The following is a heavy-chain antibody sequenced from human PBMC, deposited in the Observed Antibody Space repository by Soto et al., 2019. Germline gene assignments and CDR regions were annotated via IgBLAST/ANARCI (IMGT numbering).Heavy chain of an antibody. D-gene: IGHD6-13*01. CDR3: ARGGGGISSSWYSGNYYYYYGMDV. J-gene: IGHJ6*02. Sequence: PGGSLRLSCAASGFTFSSYWMHWVRQAPGKGLVWVSRINSDGSSTSYADSVKGRFTISRDNAKNTLYLQMNSLRAEDTAVYYCARGGGGISSSWYSGNYYYYYGMDVWGQGTTVTVSS. V-gene: IGHV3-74*01. CDR1: GFTFSSYW. CDR2: INSDGSST.